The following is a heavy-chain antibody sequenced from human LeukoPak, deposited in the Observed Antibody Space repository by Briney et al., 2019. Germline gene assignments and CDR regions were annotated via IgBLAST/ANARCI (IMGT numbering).Heavy chain of an antibody. Sequence: GGSLRLSCAASGFTFSSYDMSWVRQAPGKGLEWVSDISGSGGRTYYADSVKGRFTISRDNSKNTLYLQMNSLRAEDTAVYYCAKEGAFSSGWPPYYFDYWGQGTLATVSS. J-gene: IGHJ4*02. D-gene: IGHD6-19*01. V-gene: IGHV3-23*01. CDR2: ISGSGGRT. CDR3: AKEGAFSSGWPPYYFDY. CDR1: GFTFSSYD.